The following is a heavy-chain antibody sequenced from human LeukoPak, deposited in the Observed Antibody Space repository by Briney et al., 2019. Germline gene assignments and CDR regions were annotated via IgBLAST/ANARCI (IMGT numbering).Heavy chain of an antibody. D-gene: IGHD6-6*01. CDR3: ARVQSIAARRPGALGY. CDR1: GYTFTSYD. CDR2: MNPNSGNT. J-gene: IGHJ4*02. V-gene: IGHV1-8*03. Sequence: ASVKVSCKASGYTFTSYDINWVRQATGQGLEWMGWMNPNSGNTGYAQKFQGRATITRNTSISTAYMELSSLRSEDTAVYYCARVQSIAARRPGALGYWGQGTLVTVSS.